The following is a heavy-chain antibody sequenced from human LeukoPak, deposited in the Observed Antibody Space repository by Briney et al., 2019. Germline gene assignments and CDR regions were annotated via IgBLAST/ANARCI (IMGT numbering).Heavy chain of an antibody. Sequence: PSETLSLTCTVSGGSISSYYWSWIRQPPGKGLEWIGYIYYSGSTNYNPSLKSRVTISVDTSKTQFSRKLSSVIAAGTAVYYCERSTPNDDYWGQGTLVTVSS. J-gene: IGHJ4*02. CDR1: GGSISSYY. CDR3: ERSTPNDDY. V-gene: IGHV4-59*01. CDR2: IYYSGST. D-gene: IGHD1-1*01.